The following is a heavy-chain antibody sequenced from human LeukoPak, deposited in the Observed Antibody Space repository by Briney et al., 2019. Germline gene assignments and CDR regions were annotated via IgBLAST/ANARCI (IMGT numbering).Heavy chain of an antibody. CDR1: GFSFSSYE. D-gene: IGHD6-6*01. Sequence: GGSLRLSCEASGFSFSSYEMNWVRQAPGKGLEWVSYMSGSGRTIFYADSVKGRFTISRDNAKNPLYLQMNSLRAEDTAIYYCARTRASVPFDYWGQGTLVTVSS. CDR2: MSGSGRTI. J-gene: IGHJ4*02. CDR3: ARTRASVPFDY. V-gene: IGHV3-48*03.